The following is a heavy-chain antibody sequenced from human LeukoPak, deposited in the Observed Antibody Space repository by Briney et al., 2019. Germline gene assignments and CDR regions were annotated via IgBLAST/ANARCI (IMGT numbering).Heavy chain of an antibody. V-gene: IGHV3-7*01. CDR3: ARTVLTAVSPE. CDR2: IKEDGSEK. Sequence: GVSLRLSCAASGLIFSGYWMSWVRQARGKGREWGVKIKEDGSEKYYVDSVKGRFTISRDNAKKSLYLQMNRLRAEDTAVYYCARTVLTAVSPEWGQGTLVTVSS. J-gene: IGHJ4*02. D-gene: IGHD4-17*01. CDR1: GLIFSGYW.